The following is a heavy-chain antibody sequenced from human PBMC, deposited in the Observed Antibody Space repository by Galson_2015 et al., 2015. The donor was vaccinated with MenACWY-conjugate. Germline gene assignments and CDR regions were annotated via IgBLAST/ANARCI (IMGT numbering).Heavy chain of an antibody. V-gene: IGHV3-7*03. Sequence: SLRLSCAASGFTFSSYWMSWVRQTPGKGLEWVANIQQDGSETHYVGSVKGRFTISRDNAKKSVYLQMNNLRAEDTAVYYCEKDALSDTTGRTWSYYGMDVWGQGTTVTVSS. D-gene: IGHD1-1*01. CDR3: EKDALSDTTGRTWSYYGMDV. CDR1: GFTFSSYW. J-gene: IGHJ6*02. CDR2: IQQDGSET.